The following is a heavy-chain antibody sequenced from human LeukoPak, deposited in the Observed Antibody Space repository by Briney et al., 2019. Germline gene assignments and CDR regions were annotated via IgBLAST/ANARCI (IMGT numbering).Heavy chain of an antibody. V-gene: IGHV3-21*01. CDR1: GFTFSSCS. Sequence: PGGSLRLSCAASGFTFSSCSMNWVRQAPGKGLEWVSSISGSSSYINYADSVKGRFTISGDNAQNSLFLQLNSLRAEDTAVYYCARDPYSSGWYKDAFDIWGQGTMVTVSS. CDR3: ARDPYSSGWYKDAFDI. J-gene: IGHJ3*02. CDR2: ISGSSSYI. D-gene: IGHD6-19*01.